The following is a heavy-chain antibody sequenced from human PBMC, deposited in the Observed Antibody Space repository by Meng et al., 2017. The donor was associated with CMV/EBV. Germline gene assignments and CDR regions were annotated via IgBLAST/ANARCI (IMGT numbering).Heavy chain of an antibody. V-gene: IGHV5-10-1*01. CDR2: IDPSDSYT. CDR1: GYSFTSYW. CDR3: ARHYSTMAAYYFDF. J-gene: IGHJ4*02. Sequence: SGYSFTSYWISWVRQMPGKGLEWMGRIDPSDSYTNYSPSFQGHVTFSADKSISTAYLQWSSLKASDTAMYYCARHYSTMAAYYFDFWGQGTLVTVSS. D-gene: IGHD2-2*01.